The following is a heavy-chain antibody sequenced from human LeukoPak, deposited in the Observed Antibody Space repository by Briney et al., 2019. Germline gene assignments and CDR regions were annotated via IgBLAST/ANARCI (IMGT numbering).Heavy chain of an antibody. Sequence: ASVKVSCKASGYTFTSYGISWVRQAPGQGLEWMGWISAYNGNTNYAQKLQGRVTMTTETFTSTAYMELRSLRSDDTAVYYCARDQGVGTPGGYYGMDVWGQGTTVTVSS. CDR1: GYTFTSYG. CDR3: ARDQGVGTPGGYYGMDV. V-gene: IGHV1-18*01. J-gene: IGHJ6*02. CDR2: ISAYNGNT. D-gene: IGHD1-1*01.